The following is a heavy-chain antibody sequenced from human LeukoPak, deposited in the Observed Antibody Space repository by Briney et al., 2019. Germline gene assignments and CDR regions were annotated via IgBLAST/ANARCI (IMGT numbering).Heavy chain of an antibody. D-gene: IGHD6-13*01. Sequence: SETLSLTCTVSGYSISSGYYWGWIRQPPGKGLEWIGSIYHSGSTYYNPPLKSRVTISVDTSKNQFSLKLSSVTAADTAVYYCARGPNLYSSSYYYYMDVWGKGTTVTVSS. CDR3: ARGPNLYSSSYYYYMDV. J-gene: IGHJ6*03. V-gene: IGHV4-38-2*02. CDR1: GYSISSGYY. CDR2: IYHSGST.